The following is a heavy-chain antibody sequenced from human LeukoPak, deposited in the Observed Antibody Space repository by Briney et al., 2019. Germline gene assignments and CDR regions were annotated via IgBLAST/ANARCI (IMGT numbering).Heavy chain of an antibody. D-gene: IGHD3-22*01. V-gene: IGHV3-11*04. Sequence: VGSLRLSCAASGFTFSDYYMSWIRQAPGKGLEWVSYISSSGGTIYYADSVKGRFTISRDNAKNSLYLQMNSLRAEDTAVYYCARARSYYASSGYGDYWGQGTLVTVSS. CDR3: ARARSYYASSGYGDY. CDR1: GFTFSDYY. CDR2: ISSSGGTI. J-gene: IGHJ4*02.